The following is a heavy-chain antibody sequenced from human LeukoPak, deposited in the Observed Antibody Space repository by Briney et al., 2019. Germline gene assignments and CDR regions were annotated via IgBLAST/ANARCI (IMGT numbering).Heavy chain of an antibody. D-gene: IGHD3-22*01. V-gene: IGHV3-7*01. CDR3: ARGGYYDSSGYYWGGTGEFDY. J-gene: IGHJ4*02. Sequence: PGGSLRLSCAASGFTFNSYWMSWVRQAPGKGLEWVANIKQDGSEKYYVDSVKGRFTISRDNAKNSLYLQMNSLRAEDTAVYYCARGGYYDSSGYYWGGTGEFDYWGQGTLVTVSS. CDR2: IKQDGSEK. CDR1: GFTFNSYW.